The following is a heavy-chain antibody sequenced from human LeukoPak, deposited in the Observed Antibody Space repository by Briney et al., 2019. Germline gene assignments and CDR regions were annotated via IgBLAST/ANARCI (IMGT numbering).Heavy chain of an antibody. CDR1: SGSISSGGYY. Sequence: SETLSLTCTVSSGSISSGGYYWSWIRQHPGKGLEWIGYIYYSGSTYNNPSLKSRGTISVDTSKNQYSLKLSSVTAADTAVYYCARTSDYDFWSGYYLESMDVWGQGTTVTVSS. V-gene: IGHV4-31*03. D-gene: IGHD3-3*01. CDR3: ARTSDYDFWSGYYLESMDV. J-gene: IGHJ6*02. CDR2: IYYSGST.